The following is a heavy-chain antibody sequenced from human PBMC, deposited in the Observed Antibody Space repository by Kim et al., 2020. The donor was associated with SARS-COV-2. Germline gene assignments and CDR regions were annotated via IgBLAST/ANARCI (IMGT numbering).Heavy chain of an antibody. CDR3: ARVGTSWYYYYYYGMDV. D-gene: IGHD6-13*01. CDR1: GFTFSNYW. Sequence: GGSLRLSCAASGFTFSNYWMSWVRQAPGKGLEWVTNIKQGGSEKYYVDSVKGRFTISRDNAKNSLYLQMNSLRAEDTAVYYCARVGTSWYYYYYYGMDVWGQGTTVPVS. J-gene: IGHJ6*02. V-gene: IGHV3-7*01. CDR2: IKQGGSEK.